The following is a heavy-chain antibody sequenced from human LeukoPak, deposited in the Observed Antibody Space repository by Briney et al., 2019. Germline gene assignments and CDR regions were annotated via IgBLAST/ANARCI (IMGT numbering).Heavy chain of an antibody. V-gene: IGHV4-31*03. J-gene: IGHJ5*02. D-gene: IGHD4-17*01. Sequence: SQTLSRTCTVSGGSISSGGYYWSWIRQHPGKGLGWIGYIYYSGSTYYNPSLKSRVTISVDTSKNQFSLKLSSVTAADTAVYYCARDYGDSGLGWFDPWGQGTLVTVSS. CDR1: GGSISSGGYY. CDR2: IYYSGST. CDR3: ARDYGDSGLGWFDP.